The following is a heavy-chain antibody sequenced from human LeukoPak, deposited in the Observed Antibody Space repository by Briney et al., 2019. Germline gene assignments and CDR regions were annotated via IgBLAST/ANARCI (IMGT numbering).Heavy chain of an antibody. J-gene: IGHJ4*02. CDR3: SRGVGYGSGSYTGVE. CDR2: IIPIFGTA. CDR1: GGTFSSYA. Sequence: SVRVSCKASGGTFSSYAISWVRQAPGQGLEWMGGIIPIFGTANYAQKFQGRVTITTDESTSTAYMELSSLRSKDTAVYYCSRGVGYGSGSYTGVEWGQGTLVTVSS. V-gene: IGHV1-69*05. D-gene: IGHD3-10*01.